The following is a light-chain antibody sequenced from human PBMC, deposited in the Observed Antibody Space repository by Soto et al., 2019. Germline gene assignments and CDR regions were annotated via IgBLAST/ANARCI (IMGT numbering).Light chain of an antibody. V-gene: IGKV1-5*01. CDR3: QHYGSSPT. CDR1: QSISNW. CDR2: HAS. Sequence: PITQSPSTLPASVRDRVPINFRASQSISNWLAWYQQKPGTAPKVLIYHASNLQSGVPSRFSGSGSGTDFTLTINGLEPEDFAVYFCQHYGSSPTFGQGTKVDIK. J-gene: IGKJ1*01.